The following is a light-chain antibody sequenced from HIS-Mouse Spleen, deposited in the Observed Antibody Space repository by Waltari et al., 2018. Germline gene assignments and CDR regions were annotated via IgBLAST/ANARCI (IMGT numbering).Light chain of an antibody. CDR3: QQYNSYIFT. Sequence: DIQMTQSHSTLSASVGDRVTITCRASQSISSWLAWYQQKPGKAPKLLIYKASSLESGVPSRFSGSGSGTEFTLTISSLQPDDFATYYCQQYNSYIFTFGPGTKVDIK. V-gene: IGKV1-5*03. J-gene: IGKJ3*01. CDR2: KAS. CDR1: QSISSW.